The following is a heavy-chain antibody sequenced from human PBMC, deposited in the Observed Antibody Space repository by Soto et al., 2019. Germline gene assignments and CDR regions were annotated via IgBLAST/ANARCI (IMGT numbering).Heavy chain of an antibody. V-gene: IGHV1-3*01. Sequence: QVQLVQSGAEVKKPGASVKVSCTASGYTFTSYAMHWVRQAPGQRLEWMGWINAGNGNRKYSQKFQGRVTITRDTSASTAYMELSSLRSEDTAVYYCARDSPPSDYWGQGTLVTVSS. CDR3: ARDSPPSDY. CDR1: GYTFTSYA. J-gene: IGHJ4*02. CDR2: INAGNGNR.